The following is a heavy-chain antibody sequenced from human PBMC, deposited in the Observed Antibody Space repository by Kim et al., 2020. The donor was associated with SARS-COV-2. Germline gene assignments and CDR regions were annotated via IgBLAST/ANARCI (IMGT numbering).Heavy chain of an antibody. CDR2: INQSGST. V-gene: IGHV4-34*01. J-gene: IGHJ6*02. CDR1: GGSVSGYY. CDR3: ARSRKPNYYAMDV. Sequence: SETLSLTCAVYGGSVSGYYWTWIRQPPGKGLEWIGEINQSGSTNYNPSLRSRLTISVDTSKNQFSLKLSSVTAADTAVYYCARSRKPNYYAMDVWGQGTTVTVSS.